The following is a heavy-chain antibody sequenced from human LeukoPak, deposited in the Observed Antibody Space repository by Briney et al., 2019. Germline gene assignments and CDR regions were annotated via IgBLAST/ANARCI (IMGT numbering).Heavy chain of an antibody. D-gene: IGHD5-18*01. Sequence: ASVKVSCKASGYTFTSYDINWVRQATGQGLEWMGWISAYNGNTNYAQKLQGRVTMTTDTSTSTAYMELRSLRSDDTAVYYCARGVYSGDRFDPWGQGTLVTVSS. CDR3: ARGVYSGDRFDP. CDR2: ISAYNGNT. CDR1: GYTFTSYD. J-gene: IGHJ5*02. V-gene: IGHV1-18*01.